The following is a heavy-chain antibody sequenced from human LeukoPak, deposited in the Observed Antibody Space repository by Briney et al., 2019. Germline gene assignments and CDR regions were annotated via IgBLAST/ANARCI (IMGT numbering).Heavy chain of an antibody. D-gene: IGHD6-13*01. CDR2: IYYSGST. Sequence: PSETLSLTCTVSGGSISSGSYYWRWIRQPPGKGLEWIGYIYYSGSTNYNPSLKSRVTISVDTSKNQFSLKLSSVTAADTAVYYCARYSSSWWGAFDIWGQGTMVTVSS. CDR3: ARYSSSWWGAFDI. CDR1: GGSISSGSYY. V-gene: IGHV4-61*01. J-gene: IGHJ3*02.